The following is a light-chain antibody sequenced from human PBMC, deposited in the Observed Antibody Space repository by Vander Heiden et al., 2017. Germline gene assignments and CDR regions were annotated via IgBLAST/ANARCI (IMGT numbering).Light chain of an antibody. V-gene: IGKV4-1*01. CDR3: EPYSRKPT. CDR2: CAS. CDR1: QSLLHSYTNRHY. Sequence: DVVMTQSPEHLAVSLGESATIHCQSSQSLLHSYTNRHYLAWYPQKTGHPPKPPIYCASTPESRVPSRFSGCGSGTDFTITISSVQAEDVAVYFCEPYSRKPTFGPGTKVDIK. J-gene: IGKJ3*01.